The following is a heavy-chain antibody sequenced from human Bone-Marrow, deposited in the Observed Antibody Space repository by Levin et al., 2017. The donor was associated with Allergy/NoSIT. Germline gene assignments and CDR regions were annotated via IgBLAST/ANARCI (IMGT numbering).Heavy chain of an antibody. CDR3: AREVIPRGSSRQWLPLDWFDP. CDR1: GSRFPHYA. Sequence: GASLPLSCPASGSRFPHYAIHWVRQAPGQRLEWMGWINPVNGNTKYSQNFQGRVTITKDTSASTVYVELSSLRSEDTAVYYCAREVIPRGSSRQWLPLDWFDPWGQGTLVTVSS. CDR2: INPVNGNT. V-gene: IGHV1-3*01. J-gene: IGHJ5*02. D-gene: IGHD5-12*01.